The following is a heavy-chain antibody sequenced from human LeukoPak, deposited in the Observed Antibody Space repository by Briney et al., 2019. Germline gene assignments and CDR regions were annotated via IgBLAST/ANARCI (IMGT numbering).Heavy chain of an antibody. J-gene: IGHJ5*02. CDR3: AKDQQQWLPKGECFGA. CDR2: VSYDGNSK. Sequence: PGGSLRLSCAASGFIFNTYGVHWVRLAPGKGLEWVAVVSYDGNSKYYADSVKGRFTVSRDNSKNTLYLQMSSLTAEDTAVYYCAKDQQQWLPKGECFGAWGQGTQVTVSS. D-gene: IGHD6-19*01. CDR1: GFIFNTYG. V-gene: IGHV3-30*18.